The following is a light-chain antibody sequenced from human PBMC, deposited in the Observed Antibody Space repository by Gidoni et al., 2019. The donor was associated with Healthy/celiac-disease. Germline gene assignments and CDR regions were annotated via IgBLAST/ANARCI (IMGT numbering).Light chain of an antibody. CDR3: QSYDSSLSGSRV. CDR1: SSNIGAGYD. CDR2: GNS. J-gene: IGLJ2*01. Sequence: SVLTLPPSVSGAPGQRGTISCTGSSSNIGAGYDVHWYRQLPGTAPKLLIYGNSNRPSGVPDRFSGYKSGTSASLAITGLQAEDEADYYCQSYDSSLSGSRVFGGGTKLT. V-gene: IGLV1-40*01.